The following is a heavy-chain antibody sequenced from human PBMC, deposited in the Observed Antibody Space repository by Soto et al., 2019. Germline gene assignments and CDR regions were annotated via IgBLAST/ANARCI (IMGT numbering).Heavy chain of an antibody. CDR1: GGSISSSSYY. J-gene: IGHJ4*02. D-gene: IGHD5-12*01. CDR2: IYYSGST. CDR3: ARRSGYDNTFDY. V-gene: IGHV4-39*01. Sequence: SETLSLTCTVSGGSISSSSYYWGWIRQPPGKGLEWIGSIYYSGSTYYNPSLKSRVTISVDTSKNQFSLKLSSVTAADTAVYYCARRSGYDNTFDYWGQGTLVTAPQ.